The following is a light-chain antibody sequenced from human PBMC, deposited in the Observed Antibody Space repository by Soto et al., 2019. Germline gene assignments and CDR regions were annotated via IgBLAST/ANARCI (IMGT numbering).Light chain of an antibody. J-gene: IGKJ4*01. CDR2: AAS. CDR3: QQVRSYPST. V-gene: IGKV1-9*01. CDR1: QDISSY. Sequence: IQLTQSPSSLSASVGDRVTITCRASQDISSYLAWYQQKPGKAPNLLIYAASTLQSGVPSRFSASGVGTDFTLTISSLLAEDFATYYCQQVRSYPSTFGGGTKVEIK.